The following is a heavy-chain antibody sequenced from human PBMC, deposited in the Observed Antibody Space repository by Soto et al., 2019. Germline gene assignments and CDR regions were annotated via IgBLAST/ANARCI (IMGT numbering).Heavy chain of an antibody. Sequence: VGSLRLSCAASGFTFSSYWMSWVRQAPGKGLEWVANIKQDGSEKYYVDSVKGRFTISRDNAKNSLYLQMNSLRAEDTAVYYCARGVYSNYPTYYYYGMDVWGQGTTVTVSS. CDR2: IKQDGSEK. V-gene: IGHV3-7*03. CDR3: ARGVYSNYPTYYYYGMDV. D-gene: IGHD4-4*01. J-gene: IGHJ6*02. CDR1: GFTFSSYW.